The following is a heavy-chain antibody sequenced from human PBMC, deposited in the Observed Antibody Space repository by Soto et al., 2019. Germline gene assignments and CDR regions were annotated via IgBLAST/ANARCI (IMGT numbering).Heavy chain of an antibody. D-gene: IGHD5-18*01. CDR1: GGSFSGYY. V-gene: IGHV4-34*01. CDR2: INHSGST. J-gene: IGHJ6*02. Sequence: SETPSLTCAVYGGSFSGYYWSWIRQPPGKGLEWIGEINHSGSTNYNPSLKSRVTISVDTSKNQFSLKLSSVTAADTAVYYCARGTANGMDVWGQGTTVTVSS. CDR3: ARGTANGMDV.